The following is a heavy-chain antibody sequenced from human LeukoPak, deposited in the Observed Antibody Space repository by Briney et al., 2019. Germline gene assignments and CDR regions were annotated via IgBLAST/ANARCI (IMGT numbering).Heavy chain of an antibody. V-gene: IGHV1-46*01. CDR1: GYTFTSYY. J-gene: IGHJ4*02. D-gene: IGHD6-13*01. CDR2: INPSGGST. CDR3: ARDMAAAGPETLNFDY. Sequence: ASVKGSCKASGYTFTSYYIHRVRQAPGQGLEWVGIINPSGGSTSYAQKFQGRVTMTRDTSTSTVYMELSSLRSEDTAVYYCARDMAAAGPETLNFDYWGQGTLVTVSS.